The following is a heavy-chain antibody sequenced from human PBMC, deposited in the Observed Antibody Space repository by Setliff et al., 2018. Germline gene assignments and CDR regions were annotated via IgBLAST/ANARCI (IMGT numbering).Heavy chain of an antibody. Sequence: ASVKVSCKASGYSFSDFYIHWVRQVSGRGTEWMGSINPKSGVTRYVQKFQGRVTITRDTSISTAYMELSGLRSDDTAVYYCARDGISWLNWLDPWGQGTPVTVSS. J-gene: IGHJ5*02. CDR2: INPKSGVT. CDR1: GYSFSDFY. D-gene: IGHD6-13*01. V-gene: IGHV1-2*02. CDR3: ARDGISWLNWLDP.